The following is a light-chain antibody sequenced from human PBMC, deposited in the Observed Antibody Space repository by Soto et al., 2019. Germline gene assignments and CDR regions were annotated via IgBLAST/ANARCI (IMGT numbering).Light chain of an antibody. CDR3: TSYAGSNNMGV. Sequence: QSALAQPPSASGSPGQSVTISCTGTSSDVGGYDYVSWYQQRPGKAPKLMIYEVSKRPSGVPDRFSGSKSGNTASLTVSGLQAEDEADYYCTSYAGSNNMGVFGTGTKVTVL. V-gene: IGLV2-8*01. CDR2: EVS. J-gene: IGLJ1*01. CDR1: SSDVGGYDY.